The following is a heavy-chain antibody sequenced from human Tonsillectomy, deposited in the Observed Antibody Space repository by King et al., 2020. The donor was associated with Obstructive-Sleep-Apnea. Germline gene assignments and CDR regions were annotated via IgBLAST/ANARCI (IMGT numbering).Heavy chain of an antibody. Sequence: VQLQQWGAGLLKPSETLSLTCAVYGGSFSGYYWSWIRQPPGKGLEWIGEINHSGSTNYNPSLKSRVTISVDTSKNQFSLKLSAVTAADTAVYYCARGLAYYDSSGYWHWFDPWGQGTLVTVSS. J-gene: IGHJ5*02. D-gene: IGHD3-22*01. CDR3: ARGLAYYDSSGYWHWFDP. V-gene: IGHV4-34*01. CDR1: GGSFSGYY. CDR2: INHSGST.